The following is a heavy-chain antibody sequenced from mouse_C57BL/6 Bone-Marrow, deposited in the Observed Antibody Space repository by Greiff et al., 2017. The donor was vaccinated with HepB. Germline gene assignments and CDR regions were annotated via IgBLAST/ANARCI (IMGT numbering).Heavy chain of an antibody. CDR3: ARVPYYDYDFWYFDV. J-gene: IGHJ1*03. V-gene: IGHV7-1*01. Sequence: EVKLMESGGGLVQSGRSLRLSCATSGFTFSDFYMEWVRQAPGKGLEWIAASRNKANDYTTEYSASVKGRFIVYRDTSQSILYLQMNALIGEDTAIYYCARVPYYDYDFWYFDVWGTGTTVTVSS. D-gene: IGHD2-4*01. CDR1: GFTFSDFY. CDR2: SRNKANDYTT.